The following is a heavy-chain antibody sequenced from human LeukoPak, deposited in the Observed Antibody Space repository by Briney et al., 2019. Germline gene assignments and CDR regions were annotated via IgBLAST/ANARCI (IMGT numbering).Heavy chain of an antibody. CDR2: INYSGTT. CDR3: ARGVYIAAAQYGY. Sequence: SETLSLTCTVSVGSISSYYWSWLRQPPGKGLEWIGYINYSGTTNYNPSLKSRVTISVDTSKNQFSLKLSSVTAADTAVYFCARGVYIAAAQYGYWGQGTLVTVSS. V-gene: IGHV4-59*01. CDR1: VGSISSYY. D-gene: IGHD6-13*01. J-gene: IGHJ4*02.